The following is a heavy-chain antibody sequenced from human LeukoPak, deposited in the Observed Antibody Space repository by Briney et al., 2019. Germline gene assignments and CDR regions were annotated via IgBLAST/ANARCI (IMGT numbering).Heavy chain of an antibody. CDR3: ASDAVDTANAV. V-gene: IGHV3-74*01. D-gene: IGHD5-18*01. Sequence: GGSLRLSCAASGFTFTTYWMHWVRQAPGKGLVWVSHINSDGSITSYADSVKGRFTISRDNAKNTLYLQMNSLRAEDTAVYYCASDAVDTANAVWGQGTTVTVSS. J-gene: IGHJ6*02. CDR2: INSDGSIT. CDR1: GFTFTTYW.